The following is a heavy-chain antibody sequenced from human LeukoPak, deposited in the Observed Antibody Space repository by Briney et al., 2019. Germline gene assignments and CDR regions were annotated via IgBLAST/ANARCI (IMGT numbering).Heavy chain of an antibody. V-gene: IGHV4-39*01. J-gene: IGHJ2*01. CDR1: GGSISSSSYY. CDR3: ARQDWYFDL. CDR2: IYYRGST. Sequence: SETLSLTCTVSGGSISSSSYYWGWIRQPPGKGLEWIGSIYYRGSTYYNPSLKSRVTISVDTSKNQFSLKLSSVTAADTAVYYCARQDWYFDLWGRGTLVTVSS.